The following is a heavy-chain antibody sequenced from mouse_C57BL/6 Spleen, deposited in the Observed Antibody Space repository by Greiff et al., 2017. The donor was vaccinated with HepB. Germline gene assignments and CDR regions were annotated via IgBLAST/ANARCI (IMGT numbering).Heavy chain of an antibody. CDR2: IYPRDGST. V-gene: IGHV1-85*01. Sequence: VQLQESGPELVKPGASVKLSCKASGCTFTSYDINWVKQRPGQGLEWIGWIYPRDGSTKYNEKFKGKATLTVDTSSSTAYMELHSLTSEDSAVYFCAREGLGQNYAMDYWGQGTSVTVSS. J-gene: IGHJ4*01. D-gene: IGHD4-1*01. CDR3: AREGLGQNYAMDY. CDR1: GCTFTSYD.